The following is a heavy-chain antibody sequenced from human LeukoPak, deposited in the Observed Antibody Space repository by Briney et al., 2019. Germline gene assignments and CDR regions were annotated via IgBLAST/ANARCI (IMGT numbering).Heavy chain of an antibody. CDR2: INHSGST. CDR1: GGSFSGYY. J-gene: IGHJ4*02. CDR3: ARGGYGDYSSY. Sequence: SETLSLTCAVYGGSFSGYYWSWIRQPPGKGLEWIGEINHSGSTNYNPSLKSRVTMSVDTSKNQFSLKLSSVTAADTAVYYCARGGYGDYSSYWGQGTLVTVSS. D-gene: IGHD4-17*01. V-gene: IGHV4-34*01.